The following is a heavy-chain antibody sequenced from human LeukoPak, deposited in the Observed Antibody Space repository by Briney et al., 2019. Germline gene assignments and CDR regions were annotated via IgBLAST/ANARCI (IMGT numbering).Heavy chain of an antibody. D-gene: IGHD2-2*01. CDR2: IWYDGSNK. V-gene: IGHV3-33*01. J-gene: IGHJ6*02. Sequence: GGSLRLSCAASGFTFSSYGMHWVRQAPGKGLEWVAVIWYDGSNKYYADSVRGRFTISRDNSKNTLYLQMNSLRAEDTAVYYCARDTPLRYCSSTSCYPGMDVWGQGTKVTVSS. CDR3: ARDTPLRYCSSTSCYPGMDV. CDR1: GFTFSSYG.